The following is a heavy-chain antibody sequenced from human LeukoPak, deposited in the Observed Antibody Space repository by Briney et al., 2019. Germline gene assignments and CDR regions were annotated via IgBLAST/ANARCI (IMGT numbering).Heavy chain of an antibody. Sequence: PGGSLRLSCAASGFTFSSYAMSWVRQAPGKGLEWVSAISGSGGSTYYADSVKGRFTISRDNSKNTLYLQMNSLRAEDTAVYYCAKDRVGVPAAVMLRDFDYWGQGTLVTVSS. CDR3: AKDRVGVPAAVMLRDFDY. D-gene: IGHD2-2*01. J-gene: IGHJ4*02. V-gene: IGHV3-23*01. CDR1: GFTFSSYA. CDR2: ISGSGGST.